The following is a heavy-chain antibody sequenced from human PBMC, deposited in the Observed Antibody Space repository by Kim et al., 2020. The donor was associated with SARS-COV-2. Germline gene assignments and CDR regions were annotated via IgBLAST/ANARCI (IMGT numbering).Heavy chain of an antibody. CDR3: ARVQLYYDIQGWDAFDI. CDR1: GFTVSSNY. Sequence: GGSLRLSCAASGFTVSSNYMSWVRQAPGKGLEWVSVIYSGGSTYYADSVKGRFTISRDNSKNTLYLQMNSLRAEDTAVYYCARVQLYYDIQGWDAFDIWGQGTMVTVSS. CDR2: IYSGGST. D-gene: IGHD3-9*01. V-gene: IGHV3-66*01. J-gene: IGHJ3*02.